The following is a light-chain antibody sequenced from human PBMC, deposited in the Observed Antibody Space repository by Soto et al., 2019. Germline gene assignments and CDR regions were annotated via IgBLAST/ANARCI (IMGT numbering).Light chain of an antibody. CDR3: SFYTSSSTYV. J-gene: IGLJ1*01. V-gene: IGLV2-14*01. CDR2: HVS. Sequence: QSVLTQPASVSGSPGQSITISCTGTSSDVGGYNYVSWYQQHPGKAPKLMIYHVSNRPSGVSNRFSGSKSGNTAALTISGLQAEDEADYYCSFYTSSSTYVFGTGTKLTVL. CDR1: SSDVGGYNY.